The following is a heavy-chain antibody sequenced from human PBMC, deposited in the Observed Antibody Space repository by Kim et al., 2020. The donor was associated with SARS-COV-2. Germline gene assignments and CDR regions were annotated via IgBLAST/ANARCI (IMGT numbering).Heavy chain of an antibody. CDR3: GKVGLNYYGSGRSDYFDY. Sequence: GGSLRLSCAASGFTFSTYGMHWVCQAPGKGLEWVAFISYESSNIYHADSVQGRFTISRDNSKNTLYLQMNSLKVEDTAVYYCGKVGLNYYGSGRSDYFDYWGRGTLVTVSS. CDR2: ISYESSNI. V-gene: IGHV3-30*18. D-gene: IGHD3-10*01. CDR1: GFTFSTYG. J-gene: IGHJ4*02.